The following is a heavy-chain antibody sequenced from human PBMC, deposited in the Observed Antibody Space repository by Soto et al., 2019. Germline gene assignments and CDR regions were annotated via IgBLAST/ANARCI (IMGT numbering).Heavy chain of an antibody. CDR1: GFTFSSYA. V-gene: IGHV3-30-3*01. CDR3: ARDLPVNHGPDVYGMDV. J-gene: IGHJ6*02. CDR2: ISYDGTNT. Sequence: PGGSLRLSCAASGFTFSSYAMHWVRQAPGKGLEWVAVISYDGTNTYYADSVKGRFTISRDNSKNTMYLQMDSLRAEDTAVHYCARDLPVNHGPDVYGMDVWGQGTTVTVSS. D-gene: IGHD4-17*01.